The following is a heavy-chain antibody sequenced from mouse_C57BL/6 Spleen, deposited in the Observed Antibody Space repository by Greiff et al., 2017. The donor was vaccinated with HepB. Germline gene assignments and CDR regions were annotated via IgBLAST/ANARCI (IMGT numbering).Heavy chain of an antibody. CDR1: GYAFSSSW. Sequence: VQGVESGPELVKPGASVKISCKASGYAFSSSWMNWVKQRPGKGLEWIGRIYPGDGDTNYNGKFKGKATLTADKSSSTAYMQLSSLTSEDSAVYFCARDRSNGYFDYWGQGTTLTVSS. J-gene: IGHJ2*01. V-gene: IGHV1-82*01. D-gene: IGHD2-5*01. CDR3: ARDRSNGYFDY. CDR2: IYPGDGDT.